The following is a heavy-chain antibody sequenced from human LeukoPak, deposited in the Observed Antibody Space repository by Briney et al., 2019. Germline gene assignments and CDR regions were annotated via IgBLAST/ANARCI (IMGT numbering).Heavy chain of an antibody. CDR1: GFTFSNYA. Sequence: GGSLRLSCAASGFTFSNYAMSWVRQAPGKGLEWVSAISGSGDSTYYADSVKGRFTLSRDNSKNTLYLQMNSLRIEDTAVYYCGRGSVGFGELNYWGQGTLVTVSS. D-gene: IGHD3-10*01. J-gene: IGHJ4*02. CDR3: GRGSVGFGELNY. V-gene: IGHV3-23*01. CDR2: ISGSGDST.